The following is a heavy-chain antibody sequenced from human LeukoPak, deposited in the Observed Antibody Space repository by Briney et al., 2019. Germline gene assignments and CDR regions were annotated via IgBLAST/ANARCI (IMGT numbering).Heavy chain of an antibody. CDR2: ISGSGGST. CDR1: GFTFSSYA. CDR3: AGHYDSSGYYYVNWFDP. J-gene: IGHJ5*02. V-gene: IGHV3-23*01. D-gene: IGHD3-22*01. Sequence: PGGSLRLSCAASGFTFSSYAMSWVRQAPGKGLEWVSAISGSGGSTYYADSVKGRFTISRDNSKNTLYLQMNSLRAEDTAVYYCAGHYDSSGYYYVNWFDPWGQGTLVTVSS.